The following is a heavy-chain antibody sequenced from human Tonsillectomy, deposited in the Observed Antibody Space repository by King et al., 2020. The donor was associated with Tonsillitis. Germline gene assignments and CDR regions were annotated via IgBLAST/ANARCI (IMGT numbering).Heavy chain of an antibody. J-gene: IGHJ6*02. V-gene: IGHV3-30-3*01. D-gene: IGHD3/OR15-3a*01. CDR1: GLSFRNFP. Sequence: VQLVQSGGAVIQPGRSLRISCAASGLSFRNFPFHWVRQAPGQGLEWVAFISSDGSKTYFGDSVQGRFIISRDNSENTLSLQMNSLRAEDTAMYYCARDLFGLAGPKYYSALDVWGQGTAVTVSS. CDR3: ARDLFGLAGPKYYSALDV. CDR2: ISSDGSKT.